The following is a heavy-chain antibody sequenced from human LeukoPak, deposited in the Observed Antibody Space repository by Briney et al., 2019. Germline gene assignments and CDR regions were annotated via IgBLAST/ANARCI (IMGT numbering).Heavy chain of an antibody. J-gene: IGHJ4*02. CDR2: ISGSGGST. V-gene: IGHV3-23*01. CDR1: GFTFSSYA. D-gene: IGHD2-2*02. Sequence: GGSLRLSCAASGFTFSSYALSWVRQAPGKGLEWVSAISGSGGSTYYADSVKGRFTIPRDNSKNTLYLQMNSLRAEDTAVYYCAKDPEDIVVVPAAIPDYWGQGTLVTVSS. CDR3: AKDPEDIVVVPAAIPDY.